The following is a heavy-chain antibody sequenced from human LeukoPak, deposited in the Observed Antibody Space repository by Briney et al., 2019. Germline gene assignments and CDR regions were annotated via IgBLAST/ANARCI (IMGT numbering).Heavy chain of an antibody. CDR1: GYSFTAFY. CDR2: INPNSGGT. V-gene: IGHV1-2*02. Sequence: ASVKVSCKTSGYSFTAFYIHWVRQAPGQGLEWMGRINPNSGGTYYAEKFQGRVTMTSDTSINTAYMELSSLTSDDAAVYYCARDGSGLGYCSGGNCWFDPWGQGTLVTVSS. CDR3: ARDGSGLGYCSGGNCWFDP. D-gene: IGHD2-15*01. J-gene: IGHJ5*02.